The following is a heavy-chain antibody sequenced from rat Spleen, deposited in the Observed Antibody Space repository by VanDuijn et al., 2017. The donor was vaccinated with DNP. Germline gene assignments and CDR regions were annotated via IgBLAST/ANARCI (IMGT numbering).Heavy chain of an antibody. V-gene: IGHV5-46*01. D-gene: IGHD1-12*03. CDR1: GFTFSRFP. Sequence: EVQLIASGGGLVQPGGSMRLSCAVSGFTFSRFPMAWVRQAPTKGLEWVATISATGSSTYYRDSVQGRFTVSRENAETTLYLQMNSLRSADTATYYCARDDGYYGYRGYFDFWGRGVTVTVSS. CDR3: ARDDGYYGYRGYFDF. CDR2: ISATGSST. J-gene: IGHJ2*01.